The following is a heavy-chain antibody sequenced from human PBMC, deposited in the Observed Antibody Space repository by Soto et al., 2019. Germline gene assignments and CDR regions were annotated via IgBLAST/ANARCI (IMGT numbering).Heavy chain of an antibody. D-gene: IGHD2-2*01. CDR3: VKDIRSVVMVPEI. V-gene: IGHV3-9*01. Sequence: GGSLRLSCAASGFTFSNYGMHWVRQAPGKGLEWVSGISWNGANITYADSVKGRFVISRDNAKNSLFLQMNSLRTEDTALYYCVKDIRSVVMVPEIWGQGTLVTVSS. J-gene: IGHJ4*02. CDR1: GFTFSNYG. CDR2: ISWNGANI.